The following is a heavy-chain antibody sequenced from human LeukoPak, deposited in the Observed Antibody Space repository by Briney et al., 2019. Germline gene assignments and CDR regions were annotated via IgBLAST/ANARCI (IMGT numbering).Heavy chain of an antibody. D-gene: IGHD3-10*01. CDR1: GFTVSSNY. V-gene: IGHV3-66*01. J-gene: IGHJ2*01. CDR3: AREALGRYYFDL. Sequence: TGGSLRLSCVASGFTVSSNYMSWVRLAPGKGLEWVSAAESGGRPYYEASVKGRLTISRDNSKNTLYLQMNSLRAEDTAVYYCAREALGRYYFDLWGRGTLVTVSS. CDR2: AESGGRP.